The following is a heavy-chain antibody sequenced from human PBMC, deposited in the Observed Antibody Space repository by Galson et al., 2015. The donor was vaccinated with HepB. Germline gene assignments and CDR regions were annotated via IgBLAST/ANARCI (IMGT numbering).Heavy chain of an antibody. V-gene: IGHV4-39*01. Sequence: ETLSLTCIVSGGSISSSSYYWGWIRQPPGKGLEWIGSIFYSGSTYYNSSLKSRVTISVDTSKNQFSLKLTSVTAADTAVYYCARLDIAVADSWGHGTLVTVSS. CDR1: GGSISSSSYY. D-gene: IGHD6-19*01. CDR2: IFYSGST. CDR3: ARLDIAVADS. J-gene: IGHJ5*01.